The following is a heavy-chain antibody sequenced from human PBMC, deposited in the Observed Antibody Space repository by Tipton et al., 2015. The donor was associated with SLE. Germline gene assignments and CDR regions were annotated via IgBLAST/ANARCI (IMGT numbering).Heavy chain of an antibody. CDR1: GGSISTFY. J-gene: IGHJ3*01. V-gene: IGHV4-59*13. Sequence: LRLSCTVSGGSISTFYWTWIRQPPGKGLEWIGYIFYSGNTNYNPSLKSRVTISVDTSKNQFSLELNSVTAADTAVYYCARGYTPDGFELWGPGTTVTVSS. CDR2: IFYSGNT. D-gene: IGHD5-18*01. CDR3: ARGYTPDGFEL.